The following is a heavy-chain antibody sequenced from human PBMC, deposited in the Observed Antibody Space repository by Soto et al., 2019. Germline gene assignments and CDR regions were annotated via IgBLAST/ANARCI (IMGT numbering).Heavy chain of an antibody. CDR2: IYHSGST. D-gene: IGHD3-10*01. CDR3: ARDPVLLWFGGPRDYYYYYGMDV. CDR1: GYSISSGYY. V-gene: IGHV4-38-2*02. Sequence: SETLSLTCAVSGYSISSGYYWGWIRQPPGKGLEWIGSIYHSGSTYYNPSLKSRVTISVDTSKNQFSLKLSSVTAADTAVYYCARDPVLLWFGGPRDYYYYYGMDVWGQGTTVTVSS. J-gene: IGHJ6*02.